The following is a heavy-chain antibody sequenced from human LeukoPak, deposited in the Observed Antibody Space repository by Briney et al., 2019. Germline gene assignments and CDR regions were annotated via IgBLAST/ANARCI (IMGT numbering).Heavy chain of an antibody. J-gene: IGHJ3*02. Sequence: SETLSLTCTVSGGSISSYYWSWIRQPPGKGLEWIGYIYYSGSTNYNPSLKSRVTISVDTSKNQFSLKLSSVTAADTAVYYCARTKQQLVLDIWGHGTMVTVSS. CDR1: GGSISSYY. D-gene: IGHD6-13*01. CDR3: ARTKQQLVLDI. CDR2: IYYSGST. V-gene: IGHV4-59*08.